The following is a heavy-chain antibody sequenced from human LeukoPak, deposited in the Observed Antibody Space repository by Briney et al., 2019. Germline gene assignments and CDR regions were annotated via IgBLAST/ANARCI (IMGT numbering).Heavy chain of an antibody. D-gene: IGHD1-26*01. V-gene: IGHV1-18*01. J-gene: IGHJ4*02. CDR2: ISGYNGNT. Sequence: AASVKVSCKASGYTFTSYDINWVRQAPGQGLEWMGWISGYNGNTKYAQNLQGRVSMTTDTSTIAAYMELRSLRSDDTAVYYCAREGASGSYNFDYWGQGTLVTVSS. CDR3: AREGASGSYNFDY. CDR1: GYTFTSYD.